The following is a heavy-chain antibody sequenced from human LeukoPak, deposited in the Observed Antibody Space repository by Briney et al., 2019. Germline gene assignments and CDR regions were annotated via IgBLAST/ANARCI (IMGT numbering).Heavy chain of an antibody. CDR2: INHSGST. Sequence: TSETLSLTCAVYGGSFRGYYWSWIREPPGKGLEWMGEINHSGSTNYNPSLKSRVTMSVDTSKNQFSLKLSSVTAADTAVYYCARTFSPAVYILLYWGQGTLVPVSS. CDR1: GGSFRGYY. J-gene: IGHJ4*02. D-gene: IGHD2-15*01. CDR3: ARTFSPAVYILLY. V-gene: IGHV4-34*01.